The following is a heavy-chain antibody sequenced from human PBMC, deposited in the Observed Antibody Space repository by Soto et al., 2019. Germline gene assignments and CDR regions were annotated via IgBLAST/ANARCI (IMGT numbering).Heavy chain of an antibody. J-gene: IGHJ4*02. Sequence: GGSLRLSCVGSGFIFSSFTMTWVRQAPGMGLQYLASISKSSSLIYYADSVRGRFIISRDNSKDSVFLQMYSLRAEDTAMYYCVRGDDRVDWGQGILVTVSS. CDR2: ISKSSSLI. CDR3: VRGDDRVD. CDR1: GFIFSSFT. D-gene: IGHD1-1*01. V-gene: IGHV3-21*01.